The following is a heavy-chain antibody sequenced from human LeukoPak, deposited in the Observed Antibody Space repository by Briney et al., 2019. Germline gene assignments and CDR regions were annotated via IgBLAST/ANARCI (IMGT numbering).Heavy chain of an antibody. CDR2: IYYSGST. D-gene: IGHD3-3*01. CDR1: GGSISSYY. J-gene: IGHJ5*02. V-gene: IGHV4-59*01. Sequence: SETLSLTCTVSGGSISSYYWSWIRQPPGKGLEWIGYIYYSGSTNYNPSLKSRVTISVDTSKNQFSLELSSVTAADTAAYYCARTYYDFWSGYFWFDPWGQGTLVTVSS. CDR3: ARTYYDFWSGYFWFDP.